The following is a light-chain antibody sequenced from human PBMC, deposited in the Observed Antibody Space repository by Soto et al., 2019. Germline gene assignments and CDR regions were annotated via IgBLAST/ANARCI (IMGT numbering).Light chain of an antibody. CDR3: QQANSFFALT. V-gene: IGKV1-12*01. J-gene: IGKJ4*01. CDR2: AAS. CDR1: QDISTW. Sequence: GDSVPITCRASQDISTWLAWYQLKPGKAPKLLIFAASSLLTGVPSRFSGSGSGTEFTLTISGLQAEDFATYYCQQANSFFALTFGGGTHVEIK.